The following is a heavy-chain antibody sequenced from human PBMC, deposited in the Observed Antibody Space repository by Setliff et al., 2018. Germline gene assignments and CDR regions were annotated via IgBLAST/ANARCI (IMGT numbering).Heavy chain of an antibody. CDR3: ARWGENSGRPDWRAFDI. J-gene: IGHJ3*02. V-gene: IGHV4-59*01. D-gene: IGHD1-26*01. CDR2: VGYNGNT. Sequence: SETLSLPCTVSGGSINNYHWNWIRQPPGKGLEWIGYVGYNGNTHYNPSLNSRVTMSVDTSKNQFSLKLTSVSAADTAVYYCARWGENSGRPDWRAFDIWGQGTMVTVSS. CDR1: GGSINNYH.